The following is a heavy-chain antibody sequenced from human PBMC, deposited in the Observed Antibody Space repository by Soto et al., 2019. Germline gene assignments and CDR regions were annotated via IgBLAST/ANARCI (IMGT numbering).Heavy chain of an antibody. V-gene: IGHV3-23*01. D-gene: IGHD3-9*01. CDR2: LSGGGSTT. CDR3: AKGPEYDILTGCDY. J-gene: IGHJ4*02. CDR1: GFTSSLYA. Sequence: EVQLLASGGGFVQPGESLRLSCAASGFTSSLYAMSWVRQAPGRGLDWVSSLSGGGSTTAYADSVKGRFTISRDNSKNTVHLQMNSLRAEDTAVYYCAKGPEYDILTGCDYWGQGALVTVSS.